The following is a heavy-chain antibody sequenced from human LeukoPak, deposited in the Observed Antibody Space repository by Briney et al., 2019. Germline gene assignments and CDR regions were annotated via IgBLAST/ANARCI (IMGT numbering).Heavy chain of an antibody. V-gene: IGHV3-53*01. D-gene: IGHD1-26*01. CDR1: GFTVSSNY. Sequence: PGGSLRLSCAASGFTVSSNYMSWVRQAPGKGLEWVSVIYSGGSTYYADSVKGRFTISRDNAKNSLYLQMNSLRAEDTAVYYCARDKSLSGSFLFDPWGQGTLVTVSS. CDR2: IYSGGST. CDR3: ARDKSLSGSFLFDP. J-gene: IGHJ5*02.